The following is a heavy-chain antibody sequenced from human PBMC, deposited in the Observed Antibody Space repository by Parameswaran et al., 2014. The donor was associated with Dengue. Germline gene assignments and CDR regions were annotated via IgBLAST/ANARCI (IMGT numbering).Heavy chain of an antibody. D-gene: IGHD4-17*01. CDR3: ARPIFDYGDPWAGFDA. V-gene: IGHV1-46*01. J-gene: IGHJ5*02. Sequence: WVRQAPGQGFEWMGKINPSGGYTDYAQQFQGRVTMTRDTSTSTVYMELSSLRSEDTAVYYCARPIFDYGDPWAGFDAWGQGTLVTVSS. CDR2: INPSGGYT.